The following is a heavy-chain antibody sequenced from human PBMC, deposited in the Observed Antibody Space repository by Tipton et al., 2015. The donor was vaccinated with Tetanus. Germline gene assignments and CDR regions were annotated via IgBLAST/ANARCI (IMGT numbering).Heavy chain of an antibody. Sequence: TLSLTCTVSGDSITSFYWSWIRQPPGKGLEWIGYIFYGGTTNYNPSLKSRVTISLDTSKNQFSLQLSSVTAADTAVYYCARDLGPSGFPWGQGTLVTVSS. CDR3: ARDLGPSGFP. V-gene: IGHV4-59*01. D-gene: IGHD1-26*01. CDR2: IFYGGTT. J-gene: IGHJ5*02. CDR1: GDSITSFY.